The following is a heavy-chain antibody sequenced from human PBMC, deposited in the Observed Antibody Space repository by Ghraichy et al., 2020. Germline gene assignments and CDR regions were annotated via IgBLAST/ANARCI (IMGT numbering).Heavy chain of an antibody. J-gene: IGHJ4*02. Sequence: LSLTCAGSGFTFRDYDMSWIRQAPGKGLEWVSYISSGSTYTHYADSVRGRFTISRDDAKFSLSLQMNSLRAEDTAVYYCTRDRYTKTSGNYLGDNVWGQGILVTVSS. CDR3: TRDRYTKTSGNYLGDNV. D-gene: IGHD3-10*01. CDR1: GFTFRDYD. V-gene: IGHV3-11*06. CDR2: ISSGSTYT.